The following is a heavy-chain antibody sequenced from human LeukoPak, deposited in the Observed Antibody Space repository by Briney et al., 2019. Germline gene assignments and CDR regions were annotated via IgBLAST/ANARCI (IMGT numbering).Heavy chain of an antibody. CDR3: ARVRYNWNYGAFDI. Sequence: GGSLRLSCAVFGFTFSSYAMHWVRQAPGKGLEWVAVISYDGSHESYADSVKGRFTISRDNSKSTLFLQVNSLRAEDTAVYYCARVRYNWNYGAFDIWGQGTMVTVSS. J-gene: IGHJ3*02. CDR2: ISYDGSHE. V-gene: IGHV3-30*04. D-gene: IGHD1-7*01. CDR1: GFTFSSYA.